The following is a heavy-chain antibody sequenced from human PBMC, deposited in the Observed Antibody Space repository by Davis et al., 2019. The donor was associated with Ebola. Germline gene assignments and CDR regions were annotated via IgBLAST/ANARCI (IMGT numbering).Heavy chain of an antibody. Sequence: PSETLSLTCTVSDASISGHYWHWFRQPPGKGLEWIGFISGSGRTSYNPSLKSRVTISADTSKNQFSLNLSSVTAADTAVYFCARFGEGAYWGQGTLVTVSS. CDR1: DASISGHY. CDR2: ISGSGRT. D-gene: IGHD2-21*01. CDR3: ARFGEGAY. V-gene: IGHV4-59*11. J-gene: IGHJ4*02.